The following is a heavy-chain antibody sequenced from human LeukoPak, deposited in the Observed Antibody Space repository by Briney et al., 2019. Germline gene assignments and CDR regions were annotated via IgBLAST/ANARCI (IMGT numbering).Heavy chain of an antibody. CDR3: ARVGIAVAGTIDY. CDR2: INHSGST. CDR1: GGSFSGYY. D-gene: IGHD6-19*01. Sequence: SETLSLTCAVYGGSFSGYYWSWIRQPPGKGLEWIGEINHSGSTNYNPSLKSRVTISVDTSKNQFSLKLSSVTAADTAVYYRARVGIAVAGTIDYWGQGTLVTVSS. V-gene: IGHV4-34*01. J-gene: IGHJ4*02.